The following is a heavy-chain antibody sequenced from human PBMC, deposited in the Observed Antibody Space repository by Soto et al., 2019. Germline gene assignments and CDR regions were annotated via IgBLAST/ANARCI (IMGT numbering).Heavy chain of an antibody. CDR2: ISYDGSNK. D-gene: IGHD6-6*01. CDR1: GFTFSSYG. J-gene: IGHJ6*03. V-gene: IGHV3-30*18. CDR3: AKGKEIAAPPPYYYYMDV. Sequence: GGSLRLSCAASGFTFSSYGMHWVRQAPGKGLEWVAVISYDGSNKYYADSVKGRFTISRDNSKNTLYLQMNSLRAEDTAVYYCAKGKEIAAPPPYYYYMDVWGKGTTVTVSS.